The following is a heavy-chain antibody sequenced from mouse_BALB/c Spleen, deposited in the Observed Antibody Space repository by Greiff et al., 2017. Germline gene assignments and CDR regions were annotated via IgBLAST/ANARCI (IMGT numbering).Heavy chain of an antibody. Sequence: EVKLVESGGGLVKPGGSLKLSCAASGFTFSDYYMYWVRQTPEKRLEWVATISDGGSYTYYPDSVKGRFTISRDNAKNNLYLQMSSLKSEDTAMYYCAREGGIYYGNHYYAMDYWGQGTSVTVSS. CDR2: ISDGGSYT. CDR1: GFTFSDYY. D-gene: IGHD2-1*01. J-gene: IGHJ4*01. V-gene: IGHV5-4*02. CDR3: AREGGIYYGNHYYAMDY.